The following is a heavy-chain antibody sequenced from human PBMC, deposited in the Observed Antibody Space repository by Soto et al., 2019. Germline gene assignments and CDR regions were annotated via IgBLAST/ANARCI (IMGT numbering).Heavy chain of an antibody. Sequence: ASVKVSCKASGGTFSSYAISWVRQAPGQGLEWMGGIIPIFGTANYAQKFQGRVTITADESTSTAYMELSSLRSEDTAVYYCARQYRRDGYNFNYWGQGTLVTVSS. CDR1: GGTFSSYA. V-gene: IGHV1-69*13. D-gene: IGHD5-12*01. CDR2: IIPIFGTA. J-gene: IGHJ4*02. CDR3: ARQYRRDGYNFNY.